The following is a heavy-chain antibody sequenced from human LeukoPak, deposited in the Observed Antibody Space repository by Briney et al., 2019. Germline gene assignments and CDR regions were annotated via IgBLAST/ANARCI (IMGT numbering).Heavy chain of an antibody. J-gene: IGHJ6*02. V-gene: IGHV3-23*01. CDR3: ARDLDIVVVPASTDSGMDV. Sequence: GGSLRLSCAASGFTFSSYAMSWVRQAPGKGLEWVSAISGSGGSTYYADSVKGRFTISRDNSKNTLYLQMNSLRAEDTAVYYCARDLDIVVVPASTDSGMDVWGQGTTVTVSS. CDR2: ISGSGGST. CDR1: GFTFSSYA. D-gene: IGHD2-2*03.